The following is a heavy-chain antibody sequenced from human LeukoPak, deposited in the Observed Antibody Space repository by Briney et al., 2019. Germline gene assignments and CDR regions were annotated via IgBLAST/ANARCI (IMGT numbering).Heavy chain of an antibody. CDR1: GFSFNIYW. V-gene: IGHV3-7*05. J-gene: IGHJ4*02. CDR2: INQDGDEK. Sequence: GGSLRLSCAASGFSFNIYWMSWVRQAPGKGLEWVANINQDGDEKYYVDSVKGRFTISRDNAKNSLYLHMNSLRAEDTAVYYCTRNVHWRFDYWGQGTLVSVSS. D-gene: IGHD1-1*01. CDR3: TRNVHWRFDY.